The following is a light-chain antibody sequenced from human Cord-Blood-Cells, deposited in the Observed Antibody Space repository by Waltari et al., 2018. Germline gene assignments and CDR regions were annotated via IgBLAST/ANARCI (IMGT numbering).Light chain of an antibody. CDR3: QQSYSTPPT. CDR2: AAS. CDR1: QSISSY. J-gene: IGKJ5*01. V-gene: IGKV1-39*01. Sequence: DIVMPHSPSFLSAALGHGVHTTCRASQSISSYLNWYQQKPGKAPKLLIYAASSLQSGVPSRFSGSGSGTDFTLTISSLQPEDFATYYCQQSYSTPPTFGQGTRLEIK.